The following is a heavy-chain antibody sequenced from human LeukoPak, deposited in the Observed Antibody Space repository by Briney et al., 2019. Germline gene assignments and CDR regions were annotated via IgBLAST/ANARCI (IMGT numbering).Heavy chain of an antibody. Sequence: GGSLRLSCAASGFTFSSYAMPWVRQAPGKGLEWVALISYDETNKYYADSVKGRFTISRDNSKNTLYLQMNSLRPEDTAVYYCARDLAHCSGGNCYSGGAFDIWGQGTMVTVSS. CDR1: GFTFSSYA. D-gene: IGHD2-15*01. CDR3: ARDLAHCSGGNCYSGGAFDI. V-gene: IGHV3-30-3*01. J-gene: IGHJ3*02. CDR2: ISYDETNK.